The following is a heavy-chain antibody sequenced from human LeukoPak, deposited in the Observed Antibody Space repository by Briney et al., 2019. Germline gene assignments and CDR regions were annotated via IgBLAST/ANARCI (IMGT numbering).Heavy chain of an antibody. CDR2: ISYDGSNK. D-gene: IGHD5-18*01. CDR3: AKDRGYSYGTADY. Sequence: GGSLRLFCAASGFTFSSYGMHWVRQAPGKGLEWVAVISYDGSNKYYADSVKGRFTISRDNSKNTLYLQMNSLRAEDTAVYYCAKDRGYSYGTADYWGQGTLVTVSS. V-gene: IGHV3-30*18. CDR1: GFTFSSYG. J-gene: IGHJ4*02.